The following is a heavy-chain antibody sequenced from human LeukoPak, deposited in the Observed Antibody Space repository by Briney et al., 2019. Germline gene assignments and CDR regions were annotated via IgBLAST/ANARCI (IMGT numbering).Heavy chain of an antibody. CDR2: INPNSGGT. Sequence: ASVKVSCKASGYTFTGYYMHWVRQAPVQGLEWMGWINPNSGGTNYAQKFQGRVTMTRDTSISTAYMELSRLRSDDTAVYYCAVISGYDSYYFDYWGQGTLVTVSS. J-gene: IGHJ4*02. V-gene: IGHV1-2*02. CDR1: GYTFTGYY. D-gene: IGHD5-12*01. CDR3: AVISGYDSYYFDY.